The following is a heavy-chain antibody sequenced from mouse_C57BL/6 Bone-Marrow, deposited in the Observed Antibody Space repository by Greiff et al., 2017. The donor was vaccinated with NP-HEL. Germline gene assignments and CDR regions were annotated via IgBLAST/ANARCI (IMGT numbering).Heavy chain of an antibody. Sequence: QVQLQQSGAELVRPGASVTLSCKASGYTFTDYEMHWVKQTPVHGLEWIGAIDPETGGTAYNQKFKGKAILTADKSSSTAYMELRSLTSEDSAVYYCTRWADGYLLDYWGQGTTLTVSS. J-gene: IGHJ2*01. CDR1: GYTFTDYE. CDR2: IDPETGGT. V-gene: IGHV1-15*01. CDR3: TRWADGYLLDY. D-gene: IGHD2-3*01.